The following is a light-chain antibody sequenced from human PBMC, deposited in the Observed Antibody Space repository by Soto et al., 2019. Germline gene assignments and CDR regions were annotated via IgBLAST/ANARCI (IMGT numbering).Light chain of an antibody. CDR3: QQYRNWPPLT. CDR1: QNINTD. Sequence: EIVMTQSPATLSVSLGERVTLSCRASQNINTDLAWYQQKPGQAPRVLITGASTRATGVAARFSGSGSETEFTLTISSVQSEDFAVYHCQQYRNWPPLTFGGGTKVEIK. V-gene: IGKV3-15*01. CDR2: GAS. J-gene: IGKJ4*01.